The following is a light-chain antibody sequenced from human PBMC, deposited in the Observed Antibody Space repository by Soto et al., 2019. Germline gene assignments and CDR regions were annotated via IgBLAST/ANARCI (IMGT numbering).Light chain of an antibody. V-gene: IGKV3-20*01. CDR3: QQYDMSRGT. Sequence: ETVLTQSPDILSLSPGERATLSCRASHYVNNNWLAWYQQKPGRPPRLLIYAASTRDTGIPDRFSGSGSGTDFILTISRLEPEDYAMYYCQQYDMSRGTFGPGTRVDV. CDR1: HYVNNNW. J-gene: IGKJ3*01. CDR2: AAS.